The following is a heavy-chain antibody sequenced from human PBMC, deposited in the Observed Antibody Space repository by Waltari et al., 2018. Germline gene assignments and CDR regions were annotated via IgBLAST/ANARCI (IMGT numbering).Heavy chain of an antibody. Sequence: EVQLAESGGAVVRPGGSLRLTCVASGFKFHDYGMSWVRRVPGKGLEWVSGITWNGGSISYSDSVKGRFTITRDNDKNSLSLQMTSLRVEDTALYYCARYLNWGLPRFDNWGQGTQVTVSS. CDR1: GFKFHDYG. J-gene: IGHJ4*02. CDR2: ITWNGGSI. V-gene: IGHV3-20*04. CDR3: ARYLNWGLPRFDN. D-gene: IGHD3-16*01.